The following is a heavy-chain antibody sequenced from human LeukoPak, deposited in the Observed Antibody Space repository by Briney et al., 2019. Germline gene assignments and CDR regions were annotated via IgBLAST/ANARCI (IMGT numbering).Heavy chain of an antibody. Sequence: PGGSLRLSCEASGFTFGNFGMTWVRQAPGKGLQWVSGITGSSTWTYYAASVKGRFTVSRDNSQNTLHLHMNSLRADDTAVYYCARELVSSGTGYFDLWGRGTLVTVSS. D-gene: IGHD3-10*02. J-gene: IGHJ2*01. V-gene: IGHV3-23*01. CDR1: GFTFGNFG. CDR2: ITGSSTWT. CDR3: ARELVSSGTGYFDL.